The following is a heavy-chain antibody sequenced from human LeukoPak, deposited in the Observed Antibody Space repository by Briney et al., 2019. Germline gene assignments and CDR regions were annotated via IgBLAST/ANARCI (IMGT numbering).Heavy chain of an antibody. Sequence: SETLSLTCTVSGGSISSGGYYWSWIRQPPGKGLEWIGEINHSGSTNYNPSLKSRVTISVDTSKNQFSLKLSSVTAADTAVYYCARGNPSSSWYPSYFDYWGQGTLVTVSS. CDR3: ARGNPSSSWYPSYFDY. CDR2: INHSGST. CDR1: GGSISSGGYY. V-gene: IGHV4-39*07. J-gene: IGHJ4*02. D-gene: IGHD6-13*01.